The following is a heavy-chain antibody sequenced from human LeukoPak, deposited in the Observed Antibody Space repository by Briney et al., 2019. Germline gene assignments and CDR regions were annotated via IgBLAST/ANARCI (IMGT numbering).Heavy chain of an antibody. J-gene: IGHJ6*02. Sequence: GVSLTLSGSASAFTCSSFSMNCVRHAPGMGLEWFSSISSSRIYIYCAASMKGRFTISRDNAKNSLYLQMNSLRAEDTAVYYCSRRHGSFGMDGWGQGITVTVS. CDR1: AFTCSSFS. CDR2: ISSSRIYI. CDR3: SRRHGSFGMDG. V-gene: IGHV3-21*01.